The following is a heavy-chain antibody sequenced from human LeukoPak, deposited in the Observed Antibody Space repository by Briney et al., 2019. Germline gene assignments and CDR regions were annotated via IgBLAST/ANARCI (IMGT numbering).Heavy chain of an antibody. CDR1: GYDFGNYA. J-gene: IGHJ4*02. D-gene: IGHD4-11*01. CDR2: ISPYNRQT. V-gene: IGHV1-18*01. Sequence: ASVKVSCKASGYDFGNYAITWVRQAPGQGLEWMGWISPYNRQTNYARSLQGRITMTIDTSTSTAYMELTSLRSDDTAVYYCGRVGDYSPGGRFDDWGQGPRVTVSS. CDR3: GRVGDYSPGGRFDD.